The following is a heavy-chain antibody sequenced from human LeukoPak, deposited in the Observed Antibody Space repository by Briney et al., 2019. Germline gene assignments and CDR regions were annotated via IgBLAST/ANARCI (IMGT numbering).Heavy chain of an antibody. V-gene: IGHV3-74*01. CDR3: SRGVVSAWGNDY. D-gene: IGHD3-16*01. CDR2: IRGDGGDI. Sequence: GGSLRLSCAASGFSFSNYYMHWVRQAPGKGLMWVSRIRGDGGDISFADSVQGRFTISRDSAINTLYLQMNSLRTEDTAVYYCSRGVVSAWGNDYWGQGTLVTVSS. CDR1: GFSFSNYY. J-gene: IGHJ4*02.